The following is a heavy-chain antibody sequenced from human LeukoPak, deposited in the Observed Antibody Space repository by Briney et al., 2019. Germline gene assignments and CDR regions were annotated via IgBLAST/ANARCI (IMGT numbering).Heavy chain of an antibody. CDR2: ISYNGKT. D-gene: IGHD1-1*01. V-gene: IGHV4-59*01. CDR1: GGSMSSYY. J-gene: IGHJ4*02. CDR3: TRVGPSLHWNPDY. Sequence: SETLSLTCTVSGGSMSSYYWMWIRQPPGKGLEWIGSISYNGKTNHNPSPKSRVTISVDTSKNQFSLKLSSVTAADTAVYYCTRVGPSLHWNPDYWGQGTLVTVSS.